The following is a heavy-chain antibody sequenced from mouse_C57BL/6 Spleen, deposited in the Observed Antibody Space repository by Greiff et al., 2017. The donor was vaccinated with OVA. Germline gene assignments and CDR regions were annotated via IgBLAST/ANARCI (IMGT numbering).Heavy chain of an antibody. J-gene: IGHJ1*03. Sequence: DVMLVESGGGLVKPGCSLKLSCAASGFTFSDYGMHWVRQAPEKGLEWVAYISSGSSTISYADTVKGRFTFSRDNAKNTLFLQMTSLRSEDTAMYYCARGGGSNYWDFDVWGTGTTVTVSS. CDR2: ISSGSSTI. D-gene: IGHD1-1*01. V-gene: IGHV5-17*01. CDR1: GFTFSDYG. CDR3: ARGGGSNYWDFDV.